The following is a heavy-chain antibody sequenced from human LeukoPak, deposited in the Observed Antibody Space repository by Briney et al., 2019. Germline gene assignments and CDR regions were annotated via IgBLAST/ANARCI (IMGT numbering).Heavy chain of an antibody. J-gene: IGHJ4*02. Sequence: GGSLRLSCADSGFTFSSYGMHWVRRAPGEGLEWVAVISYDGSNKYYADSVKGRFTISRDNSKNTLYLQMNSLRAEDTAVYYCAKDGPNGYGFDYWGQGTLVTVSS. D-gene: IGHD5-12*01. CDR2: ISYDGSNK. V-gene: IGHV3-30*18. CDR3: AKDGPNGYGFDY. CDR1: GFTFSSYG.